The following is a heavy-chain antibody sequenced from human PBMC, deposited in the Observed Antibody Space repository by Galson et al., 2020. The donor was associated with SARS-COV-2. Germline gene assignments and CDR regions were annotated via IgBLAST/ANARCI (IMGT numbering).Heavy chain of an antibody. V-gene: IGHV4-61*09. CDR3: ARGGSGSYYTWFDP. D-gene: IGHD1-26*01. J-gene: IGHJ5*02. Sequence: SETLSLTCTVSGGSISSNNYYWSCIPQPSGKGLEWIGHIYTSGSANYNPSLRSRVTISVDTSKSQFSLKLTSVTAADTAVYYCARGGSGSYYTWFDPWGQGTLVTVSS. CDR1: GGSISSNNYY. CDR2: IYTSGSA.